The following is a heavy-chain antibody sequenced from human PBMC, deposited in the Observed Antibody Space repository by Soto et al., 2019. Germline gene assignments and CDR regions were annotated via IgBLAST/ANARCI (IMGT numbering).Heavy chain of an antibody. CDR2: ISGDASTA. CDR3: ARGLNGNDDSDY. CDR1: EFTFSDYW. D-gene: IGHD5-12*01. V-gene: IGHV3-74*01. J-gene: IGHJ4*02. Sequence: EVQLVESGGGLTQPGGSLRLSCAASEFTFSDYWMHWVRQAPGKGLVWVSRISGDASTANYAGPVRGRFTISRDNAKYTVYLQMNSLRAEDTAMYYCARGLNGNDDSDYWGQGTLVTVSS.